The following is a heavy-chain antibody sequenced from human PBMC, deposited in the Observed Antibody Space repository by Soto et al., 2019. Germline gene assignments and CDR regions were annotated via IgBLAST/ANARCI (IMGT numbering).Heavy chain of an antibody. J-gene: IGHJ5*02. CDR1: GYTLTELS. Sequence: ASVKVSCKVSGYTLTELSMHWVRQAPGKGLEWMGGFDPEDGETIYAQKFQGRVTMTEDTSTDTAYMELSSLRSEDTAVYYCAIRGSGYDGRRPGRTPRVWFDPWGQGTLVTVSS. D-gene: IGHD5-12*01. V-gene: IGHV1-24*01. CDR2: FDPEDGET. CDR3: AIRGSGYDGRRPGRTPRVWFDP.